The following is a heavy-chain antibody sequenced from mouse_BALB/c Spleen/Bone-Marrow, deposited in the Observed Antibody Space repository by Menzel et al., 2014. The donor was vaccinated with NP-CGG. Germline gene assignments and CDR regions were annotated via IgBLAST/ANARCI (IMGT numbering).Heavy chain of an antibody. CDR2: INSNGGST. V-gene: IGHV5-6-3*01. J-gene: IGHJ2*01. CDR1: GFTFSSYG. CDR3: ARDYDYDY. D-gene: IGHD2-4*01. Sequence: EVQVVESGGGLVQPGGSLKLSCAASGFTFSSYGMSWVRQTPDKRLELVATINSNGGSTYYPDSVKGRFTISRDNAKNTLYLQMSSLKSEDTATYYCARDYDYDYWGQGTTLSLSS.